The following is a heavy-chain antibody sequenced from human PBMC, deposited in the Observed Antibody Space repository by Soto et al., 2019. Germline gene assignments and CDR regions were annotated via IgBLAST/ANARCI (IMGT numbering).Heavy chain of an antibody. V-gene: IGHV3-23*01. CDR2: ISNSGHSA. Sequence: GGSLRLSCAASGFTFSSYAMNWVRQAPGKGLEWISVISNSGHSAYYADSVKGRFTISRDNSKNTLYLQIKSLRAEDTAAYYCAKGGPTFLNWFGPWGQGTLVTV. CDR3: AKGGPTFLNWFGP. D-gene: IGHD5-12*01. J-gene: IGHJ5*02. CDR1: GFTFSSYA.